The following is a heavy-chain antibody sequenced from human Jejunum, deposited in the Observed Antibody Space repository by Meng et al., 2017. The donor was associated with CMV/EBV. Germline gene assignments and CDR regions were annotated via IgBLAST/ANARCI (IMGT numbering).Heavy chain of an antibody. V-gene: IGHV2-5*02. D-gene: IGHD3-3*01. CDR3: VHNIWKPSTPSYYFDY. J-gene: IGHJ4*02. CDR1: GVG. CDR2: MYWDDDK. Sequence: GVGVGWIRQAPGKALEGLARMYWDDDKSYRPSLKDRLTIGKNTSKNKVVLTMTKLDPVDTATYYCVHNIWKPSTPSYYFDYWGQGTLVTVSS.